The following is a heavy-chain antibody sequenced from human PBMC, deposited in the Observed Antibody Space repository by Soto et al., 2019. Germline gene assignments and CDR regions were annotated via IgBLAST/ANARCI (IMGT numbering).Heavy chain of an antibody. D-gene: IGHD4-17*01. Sequence: ASVKVSCKASGYTFTSYGISWVRQAPGQGLEWMGWISAYNGNTNYAQKLQGRVTMTTDTFTSTAYMELRSLRSDDTAVYYCARFIYGGNWFDPWGQGTLVTVSS. J-gene: IGHJ5*02. CDR1: GYTFTSYG. V-gene: IGHV1-18*01. CDR3: ARFIYGGNWFDP. CDR2: ISAYNGNT.